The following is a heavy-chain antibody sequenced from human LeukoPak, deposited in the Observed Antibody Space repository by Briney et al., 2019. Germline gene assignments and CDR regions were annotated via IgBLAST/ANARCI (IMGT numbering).Heavy chain of an antibody. Sequence: GGSLRLSCAASGFTFSNAWMTWVRQAPGKGLEWVAVISYDGGNKYYEGSVKGRFTISRDNSKNTLYLQVNSLRPEDTAVYYCARGQDYGDYSPWGQGTMVTVSS. V-gene: IGHV3-30*03. D-gene: IGHD4-17*01. CDR2: ISYDGGNK. CDR3: ARGQDYGDYSP. CDR1: GFTFSNAW. J-gene: IGHJ3*01.